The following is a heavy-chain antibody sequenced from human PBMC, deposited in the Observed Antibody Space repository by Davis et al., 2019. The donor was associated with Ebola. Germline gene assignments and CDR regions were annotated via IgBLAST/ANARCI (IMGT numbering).Heavy chain of an antibody. D-gene: IGHD1-26*01. CDR1: GYTFTSYG. J-gene: IGHJ4*02. Sequence: ASVKVSCKASGYTFTSYGISWVRQAPGQGLEWMGWINPNSGGTHYAQKFQGRVTMTRDTSISTAYMELSRLISDDTAVYYCARVGATGVLDWGQGTLVTVSS. V-gene: IGHV1-2*02. CDR2: INPNSGGT. CDR3: ARVGATGVLD.